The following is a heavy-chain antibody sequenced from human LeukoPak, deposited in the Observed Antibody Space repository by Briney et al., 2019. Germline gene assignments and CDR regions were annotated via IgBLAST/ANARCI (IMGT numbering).Heavy chain of an antibody. CDR1: GFNFNNFE. CDR2: ISPGGGTI. J-gene: IGHJ4*02. CDR3: VGGGLRYFDY. D-gene: IGHD3-16*01. Sequence: PGGSLRLSCAASGFNFNNFEMNWVRQAPGKGLEWLSFISPGGGTIFYADSVKGRFTISRDNAKNSLYLQMNGLRAEDTAVYYCVGGGLRYFDYWGPGTLVTVSS. V-gene: IGHV3-48*03.